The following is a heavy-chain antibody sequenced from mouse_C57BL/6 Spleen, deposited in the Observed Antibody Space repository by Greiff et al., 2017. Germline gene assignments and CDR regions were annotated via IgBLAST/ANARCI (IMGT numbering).Heavy chain of an antibody. V-gene: IGHV1-61*01. CDR3: ARELGRAGDY. CDR2: IYPSDSET. CDR1: GYTFTSYW. D-gene: IGHD4-1*01. Sequence: QVQLQQPGAELVRPGSSVKLSCKASGYTFTSYWMDWVKQRPGQGLEWIGNIYPSDSETHYNQKFKDKATLTVDKSSSTAYMQLSSLTSEDSAVYYCARELGRAGDYWGKGTTLTVSS. J-gene: IGHJ2*01.